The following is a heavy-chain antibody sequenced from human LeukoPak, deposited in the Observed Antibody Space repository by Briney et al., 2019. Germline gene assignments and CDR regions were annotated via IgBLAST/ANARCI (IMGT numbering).Heavy chain of an antibody. CDR3: ANTYYDILTGSLFDY. CDR1: GFTFSSYS. J-gene: IGHJ4*02. Sequence: GGSLRLSCAASGFTFSSYSMNWVRQAPGKGLEWVSSISSSSSYIYYADSVKGRFTISRDNAKNSLYLQMNSLRAEDTAVYYCANTYYDILTGSLFDYWGQGTLVTVSS. D-gene: IGHD3-9*01. CDR2: ISSSSSYI. V-gene: IGHV3-21*01.